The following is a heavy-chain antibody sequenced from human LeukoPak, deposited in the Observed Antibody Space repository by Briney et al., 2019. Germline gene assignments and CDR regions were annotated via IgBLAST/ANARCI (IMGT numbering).Heavy chain of an antibody. V-gene: IGHV1-2*02. Sequence: GASVKVSCKASGYTFTGYYMHWVRQAPGQGLEWMGWINPNSGGTNYAQKFQGRVTITRDTSISTAYMELSRLRSDDTAVYYCASSSELPYRGFDPWGQGTLVTVSS. D-gene: IGHD1-26*01. CDR1: GYTFTGYY. CDR2: INPNSGGT. CDR3: ASSSELPYRGFDP. J-gene: IGHJ5*02.